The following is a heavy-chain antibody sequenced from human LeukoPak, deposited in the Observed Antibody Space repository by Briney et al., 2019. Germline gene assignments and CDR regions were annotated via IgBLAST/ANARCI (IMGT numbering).Heavy chain of an antibody. J-gene: IGHJ4*02. CDR3: ARGSYYYDSSGLGYYFDY. Sequence: SETLSLTCTVSGGSISSYYWSWIRQPPGKGLEWIGYIYYGGSTNYNPSLKSRVTISVDTSKNQFSLKLSSVTAADTAVYYCARGSYYYDSSGLGYYFDYWGQGTLVTVSS. D-gene: IGHD3-22*01. CDR2: IYYGGST. V-gene: IGHV4-59*01. CDR1: GGSISSYY.